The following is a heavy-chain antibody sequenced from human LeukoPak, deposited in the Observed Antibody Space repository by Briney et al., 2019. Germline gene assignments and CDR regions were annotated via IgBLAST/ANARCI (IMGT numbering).Heavy chain of an antibody. Sequence: SETLSLTXAVYGGAFSGYFWTWIRQPPGKGLEWIAEAHHSGRTNYNPSLTSRVAISIDTSKNQFSLKMNSVTAADTAVYFCARGRKTLTTTIRGTLKRDNYFDPWGQGTLVSVSS. D-gene: IGHD4-11*01. CDR2: AHHSGRT. V-gene: IGHV4-34*01. CDR3: ARGRKTLTTTIRGTLKRDNYFDP. J-gene: IGHJ5*02. CDR1: GGAFSGYF.